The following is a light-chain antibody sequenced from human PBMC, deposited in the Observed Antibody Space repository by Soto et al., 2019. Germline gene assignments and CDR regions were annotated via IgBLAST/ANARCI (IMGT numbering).Light chain of an antibody. CDR3: QQFDNSRGFT. CDR1: QSVSSTY. Sequence: EIVLTQSPGTLSLSPGERATLSCRASQSVSSTYLAWYQHKPGQAPRLLIYGASSRATGIPDRFSGSGYGTDFTLTISRLEPEDCAVYYCQQFDNSRGFTFVPGTKGNIK. CDR2: GAS. V-gene: IGKV3-20*01. J-gene: IGKJ3*01.